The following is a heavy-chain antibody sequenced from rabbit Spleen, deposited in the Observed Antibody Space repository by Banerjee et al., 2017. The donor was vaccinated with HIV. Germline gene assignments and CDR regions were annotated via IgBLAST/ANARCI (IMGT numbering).Heavy chain of an antibody. V-gene: IGHV1S47*01. CDR2: IDPVFGIT. CDR3: VREVAAKFAL. D-gene: IGHD4-1*01. Sequence: QEQLEESGGGLVQPGGSLKLSCKASGFDFSSYGVSWVRQAPGKGLEWIGYIDPVFGITYYANWVNGRFTISSHNAQNTLVLQLNSLTAADTATYFCVREVAAKFALWGQGTLVTVS. CDR1: GFDFSSYG. J-gene: IGHJ3*01.